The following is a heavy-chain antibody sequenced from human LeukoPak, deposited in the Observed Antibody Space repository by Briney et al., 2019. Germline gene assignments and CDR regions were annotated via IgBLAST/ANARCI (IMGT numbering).Heavy chain of an antibody. Sequence: GGSLRLSCVASGFTFSSYGMSWVRQAPGKGLEWVSAISGSGGSTYYADSVKGRFTISRDNSKNTLYLQMNSLRAEDTAVYYCARGPGLAVTGTDWGQGTLVTVSS. V-gene: IGHV3-23*01. CDR1: GFTFSSYG. CDR3: ARGPGLAVTGTD. CDR2: ISGSGGST. J-gene: IGHJ4*02. D-gene: IGHD6-19*01.